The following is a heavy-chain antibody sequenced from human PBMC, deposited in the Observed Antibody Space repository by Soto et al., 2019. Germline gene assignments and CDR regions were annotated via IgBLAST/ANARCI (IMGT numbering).Heavy chain of an antibody. Sequence: QAHLGQSGAEVKRPGASGKVACKATGYTFSDFDIKWLRQASGQGPEWMGWMNAKSGDTFFAQRFQGKFNMTWDTSLSTAYMEVGSLTSDDTAMYYCARGNPFNYAGFDVWGQGTTVAVSS. CDR2: MNAKSGDT. D-gene: IGHD3-16*01. CDR3: ARGNPFNYAGFDV. V-gene: IGHV1-8*01. CDR1: GYTFSDFD. J-gene: IGHJ6*02.